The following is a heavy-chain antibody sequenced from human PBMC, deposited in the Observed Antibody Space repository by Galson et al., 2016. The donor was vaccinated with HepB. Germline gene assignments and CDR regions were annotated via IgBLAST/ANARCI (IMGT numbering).Heavy chain of an antibody. CDR3: ARDVGGNYFDL. Sequence: SVKVSCKASGYNFITYGISWVRPAPGQGFEWIAWISSHNGKTKSAENLQGRVAMTRDKSTSTAYMELRNLTSDDTAVYYCARDVGGNYFDLWGQGSLVIVSS. V-gene: IGHV1-18*01. CDR1: GYNFITYG. J-gene: IGHJ4*02. D-gene: IGHD2-15*01. CDR2: ISSHNGKT.